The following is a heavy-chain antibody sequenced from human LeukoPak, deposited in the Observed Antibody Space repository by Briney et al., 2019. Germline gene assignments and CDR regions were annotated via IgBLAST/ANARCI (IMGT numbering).Heavy chain of an antibody. J-gene: IGHJ6*03. CDR2: IKQDGSDK. V-gene: IGHV3-7*01. CDR3: ARNLGYCRTASCHRMDV. D-gene: IGHD2-2*01. Sequence: GGSPRLSCAASGFALSSYWMSWVRQAPGKGLEWVANIKQDGSDKYYVDSVKGRFTISRDNAKNSLYLQMNSLRAEDTAVYYCARNLGYCRTASCHRMDVWGKGTTVTVSS. CDR1: GFALSSYW.